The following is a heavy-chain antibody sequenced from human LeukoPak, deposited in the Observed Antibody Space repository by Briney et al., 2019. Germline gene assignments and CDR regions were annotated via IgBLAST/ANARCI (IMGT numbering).Heavy chain of an antibody. J-gene: IGHJ4*02. V-gene: IGHV1-2*04. D-gene: IGHD2-21*02. Sequence: SVQVSFKASGYPFTGYYIHWVRQAPGQGLEWMGWINPNSGGTDYAQNFQGWVTMTRDTSISTAYMELSRLKSDDTAVYYCATARCGGDCSPSFDYWGQGTLVTVSS. CDR3: ATARCGGDCSPSFDY. CDR1: GYPFTGYY. CDR2: INPNSGGT.